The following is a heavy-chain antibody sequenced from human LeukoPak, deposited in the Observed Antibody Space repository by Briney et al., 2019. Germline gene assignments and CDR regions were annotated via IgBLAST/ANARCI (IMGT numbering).Heavy chain of an antibody. CDR2: IIPVFGIA. J-gene: IGHJ6*02. Sequence: AAVEVSFKASGGPFSSYAISWVRPAPGQGLGWMGRIIPVFGIANYAQKFQGRVTITADKSTSTAYMELSSLRSEDTAVYYCARVQGYDFWSGYGMDVWGQGTTVTVSS. CDR1: GGPFSSYA. D-gene: IGHD3-3*01. CDR3: ARVQGYDFWSGYGMDV. V-gene: IGHV1-69*04.